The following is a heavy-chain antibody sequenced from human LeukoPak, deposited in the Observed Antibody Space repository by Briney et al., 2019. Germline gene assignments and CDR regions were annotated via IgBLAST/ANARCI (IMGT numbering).Heavy chain of an antibody. J-gene: IGHJ4*02. CDR2: ISSRSSDI. Sequence: GGSLRLSCTASRVTFSGYTMNWVRQAPGKGLEWVSSISSRSSDIYYADSVKGRFTISRDNARNALYLQMRSLRAEDPGVYYCARALYYDILTGYQTHTYYFDYWGQGTLVTVSS. CDR1: RVTFSGYT. V-gene: IGHV3-21*01. CDR3: ARALYYDILTGYQTHTYYFDY. D-gene: IGHD3-9*01.